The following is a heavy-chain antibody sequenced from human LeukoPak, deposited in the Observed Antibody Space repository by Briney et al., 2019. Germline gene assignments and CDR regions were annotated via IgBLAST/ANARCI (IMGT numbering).Heavy chain of an antibody. J-gene: IGHJ4*02. Sequence: ASVKVSCKASGYTFTGYYMHWVRQAPGQGLEWMGWIDPNSGGTNYAQKFQGRVTMTRDTSISTAYMELSRLRSDDTAVYYCARNFYFDSSGYYHYWGQGTLVTVSS. V-gene: IGHV1-2*02. CDR3: ARNFYFDSSGYYHY. CDR1: GYTFTGYY. D-gene: IGHD3-22*01. CDR2: IDPNSGGT.